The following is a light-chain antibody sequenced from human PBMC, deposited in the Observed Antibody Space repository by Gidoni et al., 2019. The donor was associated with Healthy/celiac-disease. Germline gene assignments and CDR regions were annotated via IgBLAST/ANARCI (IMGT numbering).Light chain of an antibody. V-gene: IGKV3-15*01. J-gene: IGKJ5*01. CDR3: QQYNTSPPIP. CDR2: GAS. CDR1: QSVSSN. Sequence: MPQTTATLSVSPGERATLSCRASQSVSSNLAWYQQKPGQAPRLLIYGASTRATGIPARFSGSGSGTEFTLTISSLQSKDVAVYACQQYNTSPPIPVGQGTKLEIK.